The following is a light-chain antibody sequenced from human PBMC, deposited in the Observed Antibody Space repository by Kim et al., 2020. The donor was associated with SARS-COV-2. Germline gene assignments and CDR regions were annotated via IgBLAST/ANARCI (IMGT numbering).Light chain of an antibody. CDR1: SGHSRYT. V-gene: IGLV4-60*03. CDR3: DTWDSNTRV. Sequence: SSVKFICTLSSGHSRYTIAWHQQQPGKAPRYLMKLESSGSYNKGSGVPDRFSGSSSGADRYLTISNLQSDDEADYYCDTWDSNTRVFCGGTQLTVL. J-gene: IGLJ3*02. CDR2: LESSGSY.